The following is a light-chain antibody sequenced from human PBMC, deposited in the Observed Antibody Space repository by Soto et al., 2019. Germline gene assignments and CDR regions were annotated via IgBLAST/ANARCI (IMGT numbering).Light chain of an antibody. CDR3: QQSHSTPLT. CDR2: TAS. CDR1: QSISNY. V-gene: IGKV1-39*01. Sequence: DIHMTESPSSLSPSVGDRVTITCRPSQSISNYLNWYQQKPGTAPKLLIYTASSLQSGVPSRFSGSGSGTDFTLTISSLQPEDFATYYCQQSHSTPLTFGGGTKVDIK. J-gene: IGKJ4*01.